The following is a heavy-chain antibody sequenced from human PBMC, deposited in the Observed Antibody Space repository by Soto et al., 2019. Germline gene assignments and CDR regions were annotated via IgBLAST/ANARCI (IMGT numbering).Heavy chain of an antibody. CDR3: ARGRVAFDY. CDR2: INHSGTT. J-gene: IGHJ4*02. V-gene: IGHV4-34*01. CDR1: GGSFSGYY. Sequence: SETLSLTCAVYGGSFSGYYWSWIRQPPGRGLEWIGEINHSGTTNYNPSLKSRVTLSVDTSKNQLSLKLTSVTAADTAVYYCARGRVAFDYWGQGSLVTVSS.